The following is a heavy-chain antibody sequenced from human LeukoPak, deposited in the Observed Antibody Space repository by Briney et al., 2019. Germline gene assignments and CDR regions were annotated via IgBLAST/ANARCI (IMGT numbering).Heavy chain of an antibody. V-gene: IGHV3-7*03. CDR2: IKQDGSEE. Sequence: GGSLRLSRAASGFTFSNYWMSWVRQAPGKGLEWVANIKQDGSEEYYVDSVKGRFTISRDNAKNSLDLQMNSLRAEDTAVYYCARGPAGYNWGQGTLVTFSS. D-gene: IGHD1-1*01. CDR1: GFTFSNYW. J-gene: IGHJ4*02. CDR3: ARGPAGYN.